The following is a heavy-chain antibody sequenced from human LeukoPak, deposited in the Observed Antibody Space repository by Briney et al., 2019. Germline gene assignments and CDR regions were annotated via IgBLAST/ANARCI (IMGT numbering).Heavy chain of an antibody. J-gene: IGHJ4*02. Sequence: ASVKVSCEASGGTFSSYAISWVRQAPGQGLEWMGGIIPIFGTANYAQKFQGRVTITADESTSTAYMELSSLRSEDTAVYYCARVAVAGPFDYWGQGTLVTVSS. CDR3: ARVAVAGPFDY. D-gene: IGHD6-19*01. CDR1: GGTFSSYA. CDR2: IIPIFGTA. V-gene: IGHV1-69*13.